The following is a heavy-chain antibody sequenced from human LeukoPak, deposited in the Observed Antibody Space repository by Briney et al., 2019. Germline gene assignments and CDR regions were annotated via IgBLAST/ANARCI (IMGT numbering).Heavy chain of an antibody. J-gene: IGHJ5*02. CDR3: AKGRRYNILTGYYVSEVDP. V-gene: IGHV3-23*01. CDR2: ISGSDGTT. Sequence: GGSLRLSCAASGFTFSSYAMSWVRQAPGKGLEWVSSISGSDGTTYYADSVKGRFTISRDNSKNTLYLQMGSLRAEDMAVYYCAKGRRYNILTGYYVSEVDPWGQGILVTVSS. D-gene: IGHD3-9*01. CDR1: GFTFSSYA.